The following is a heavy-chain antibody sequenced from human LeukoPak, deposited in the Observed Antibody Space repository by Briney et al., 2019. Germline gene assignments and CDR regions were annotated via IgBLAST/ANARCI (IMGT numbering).Heavy chain of an antibody. Sequence: PGGSLRLSCAASGFTFSSYWMNWVRQAPGKGLEWVSSINSNGSYIYYADSVKGRFTISRDNAKNSLYLQMNSLRAEDTAVYYWCRTEGERWCWYDNYWGQGTLVTVSS. J-gene: IGHJ4*02. CDR2: INSNGSYI. CDR1: GFTFSSYW. CDR3: CRTEGERWCWYDNY. V-gene: IGHV3-21*01. D-gene: IGHD4/OR15-4a*01.